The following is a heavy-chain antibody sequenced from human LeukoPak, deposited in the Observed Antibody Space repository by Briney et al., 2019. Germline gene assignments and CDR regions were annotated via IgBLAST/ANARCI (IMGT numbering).Heavy chain of an antibody. V-gene: IGHV3-23*01. Sequence: GGSLRLSCAASGFTFSSYAMSWVRQAPGKGLEWVSAISGSGGSTYYADAVKGRFTISRDNSKNTLYLQMNSQRVEDTAVYYCAKGLGTAMVTPVYWGQGTLVTVSS. CDR2: ISGSGGST. J-gene: IGHJ4*02. CDR1: GFTFSSYA. D-gene: IGHD5-18*01. CDR3: AKGLGTAMVTPVY.